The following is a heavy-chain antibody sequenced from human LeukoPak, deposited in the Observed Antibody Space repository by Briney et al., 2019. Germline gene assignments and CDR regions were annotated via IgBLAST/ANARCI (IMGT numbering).Heavy chain of an antibody. Sequence: GGSLRLSCAASGFTFSSYSMNWVRQAPGKGLEWVSYISSSSSTIYYADSVKGRFTTSRDNAKNSLYLQMNSLRAEDTAVYYCAKRGYSGYVDYWGQGTLVTVSS. CDR1: GFTFSSYS. V-gene: IGHV3-48*01. D-gene: IGHD5-12*01. CDR3: AKRGYSGYVDY. CDR2: ISSSSSTI. J-gene: IGHJ4*02.